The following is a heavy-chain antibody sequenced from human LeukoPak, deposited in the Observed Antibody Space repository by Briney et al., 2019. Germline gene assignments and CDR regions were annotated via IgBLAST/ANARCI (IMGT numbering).Heavy chain of an antibody. CDR3: ARERQGSGWYGWFDP. Sequence: SETLSLTCTVSGGSISSYYWSWIRQPAGKGLEWIGRIDTSGNTNYNPSLKSRITMSIDTSKNQFSLKLSSVTAADTAVYYCARERQGSGWYGWFDPWGQGTLVTVSS. J-gene: IGHJ5*02. CDR1: GGSISSYY. D-gene: IGHD6-19*01. CDR2: IDTSGNT. V-gene: IGHV4-4*07.